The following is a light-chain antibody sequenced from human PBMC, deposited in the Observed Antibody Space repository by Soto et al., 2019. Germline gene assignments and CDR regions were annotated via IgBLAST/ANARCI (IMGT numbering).Light chain of an antibody. CDR3: QQSYSTPNT. CDR1: QTISSY. V-gene: IGKV1-39*01. Sequence: IHMTQSPSTLSASVGDRVTISCRASQTISSYLNWYQQKPGKAPRLLIYAASSLQSGVPSRFSGSGSGTDFTLTISSLQPADFATYYCQQSYSTPNTFGQGTRLEIK. J-gene: IGKJ5*01. CDR2: AAS.